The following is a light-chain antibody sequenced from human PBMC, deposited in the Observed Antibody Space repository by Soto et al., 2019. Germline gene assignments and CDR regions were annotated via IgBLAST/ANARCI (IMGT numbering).Light chain of an antibody. Sequence: QSALTQPLSASGSPGQSVTISCTGTKNDIGVYDFVSWYQHHPGKAPRLIIYEVVQRPSGVPDRFSGSKSGNTASLTVSGLQAADDADYFCKSYAGSNTYVFGSGTKLTVL. V-gene: IGLV2-8*01. CDR2: EVV. J-gene: IGLJ1*01. CDR1: KNDIGVYDF. CDR3: KSYAGSNTYV.